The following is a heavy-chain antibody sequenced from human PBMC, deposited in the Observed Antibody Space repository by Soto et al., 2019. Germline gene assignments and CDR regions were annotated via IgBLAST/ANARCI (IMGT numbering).Heavy chain of an antibody. CDR3: ASIVVPAAMQLGGDRAHRDYYYGMDV. J-gene: IGHJ6*02. V-gene: IGHV1-69*13. CDR2: IIPIFGTA. CDR1: GGTFSSYA. Sequence: SVKVSCKASGGTFSSYAISWVRQAPGQGLGWMGGIIPIFGTANYAQKFQGRVTITADESTSTAYMELSSLRSEDTAVYYCASIVVPAAMQLGGDRAHRDYYYGMDVWGQGTTVTAP. D-gene: IGHD2-2*01.